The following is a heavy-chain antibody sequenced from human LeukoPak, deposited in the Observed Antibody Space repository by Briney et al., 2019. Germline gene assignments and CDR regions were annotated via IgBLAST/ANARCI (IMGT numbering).Heavy chain of an antibody. CDR2: IYYSGST. J-gene: IGHJ3*02. D-gene: IGHD5-24*01. CDR3: ARVIRRGVYNYDGFDI. V-gene: IGHV4-39*01. CDR1: GGSISSSSYY. Sequence: SETLSLTCTVSGGSISSSSYYWGWIRQPPGKGLEWIGSIYYSGSTYYNPSLKSRVTISVDTSKNQFSPKLSSVTAADTAVYYCARVIRRGVYNYDGFDIWAKGQWSPSPQ.